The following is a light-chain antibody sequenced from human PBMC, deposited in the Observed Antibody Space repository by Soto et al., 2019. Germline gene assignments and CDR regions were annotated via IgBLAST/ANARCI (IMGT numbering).Light chain of an antibody. J-gene: IGLJ3*02. Sequence: QSVLTQPPSVSGAPGQRVTISCTGSSSNIGAGYNVHWYQQVPGTAPKLLIYGDSNRPSGVPVRFSGSKSGTSTSLAITGLQAEDEADYYCQSYDSSLSGALFGGGTKLTVL. CDR2: GDS. CDR1: SSNIGAGYN. CDR3: QSYDSSLSGAL. V-gene: IGLV1-40*01.